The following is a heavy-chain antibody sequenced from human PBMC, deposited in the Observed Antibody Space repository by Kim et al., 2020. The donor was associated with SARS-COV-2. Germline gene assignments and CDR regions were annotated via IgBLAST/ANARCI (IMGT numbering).Heavy chain of an antibody. CDR2: INHSGST. CDR1: GGSFSGYY. V-gene: IGHV4-34*01. J-gene: IGHJ2*01. Sequence: SETLSLTCAVYGGSFSGYYWSWIRQPPGKGLEWIGEINHSGSTNYNPSLKSRVTISVDTSKNQFSLKLSSVTAADTAVYYCARGRGAARPNWYFDLWGRGTLVTVSS. D-gene: IGHD6-6*01. CDR3: ARGRGAARPNWYFDL.